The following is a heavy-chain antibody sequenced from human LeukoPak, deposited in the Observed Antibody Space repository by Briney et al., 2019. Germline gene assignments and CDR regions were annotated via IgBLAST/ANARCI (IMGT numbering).Heavy chain of an antibody. CDR1: GFTFSNYE. J-gene: IGHJ4*02. Sequence: GRSLRLSCAASGFTFSNYEIHWVRQAQGKWREWVSYISSSGSTIYYADSVKGRFTISRDNAKNSLYLQMNSLRAEDTAVYYCARDYGGSSPFDYWGQGTLGAVSS. V-gene: IGHV3-48*03. CDR3: ARDYGGSSPFDY. D-gene: IGHD4-23*01. CDR2: ISSSGSTI.